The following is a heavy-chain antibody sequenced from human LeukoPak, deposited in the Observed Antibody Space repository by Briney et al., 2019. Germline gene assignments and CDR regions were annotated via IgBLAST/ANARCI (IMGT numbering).Heavy chain of an antibody. CDR2: ISSNGSNT. CDR3: AKCVATMVGGDY. Sequence: GGSLRLSCVASGFPFSTYAMHWVRQAPGKGLEYVSGISSNGSNTNYADSVEGRFTISRDNSKNTLYLQMNSLRAEDTAVYYCAKCVATMVGGDYWGQGTLVTVSS. J-gene: IGHJ4*02. V-gene: IGHV3-64*02. D-gene: IGHD5-12*01. CDR1: GFPFSTYA.